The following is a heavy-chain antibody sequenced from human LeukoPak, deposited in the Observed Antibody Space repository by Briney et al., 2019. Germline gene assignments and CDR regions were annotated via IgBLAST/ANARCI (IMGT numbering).Heavy chain of an antibody. J-gene: IGHJ5*02. Sequence: GASVKVSCKASVFTFTAYLMHWVRQAPGQGRWWVGWINPKSGGTNYAQTFWSRVTMTRETSISTAYMEMSRLRDANTAPYFCAREHYYGSGSYYRGWFDPWGQGTLVTVSS. D-gene: IGHD3-10*01. V-gene: IGHV1-2*02. CDR1: VFTFTAYL. CDR2: INPKSGGT. CDR3: AREHYYGSGSYYRGWFDP.